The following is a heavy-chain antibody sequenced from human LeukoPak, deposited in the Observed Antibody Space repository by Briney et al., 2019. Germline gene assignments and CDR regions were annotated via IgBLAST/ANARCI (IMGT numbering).Heavy chain of an antibody. CDR1: GGSLSGYY. V-gene: IGHV4-34*01. D-gene: IGHD3-3*01. Sequence: SETLSLTCAVYGGSLSGYYWSWIRQPPGKGLEWIGEINHSGSTNYNPSLKSRVTISVDTSKNQFSLKLNSVTAADTAVYYCASSGGVSLFDYWGQGTLVTVSS. CDR3: ASSGGVSLFDY. J-gene: IGHJ4*02. CDR2: INHSGST.